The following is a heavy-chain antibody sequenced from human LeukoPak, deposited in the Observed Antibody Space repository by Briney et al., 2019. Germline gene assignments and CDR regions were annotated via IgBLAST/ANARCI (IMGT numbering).Heavy chain of an antibody. CDR2: ISWNSGSI. V-gene: IGHV3-9*03. J-gene: IGHJ3*02. D-gene: IGHD5-18*01. Sequence: PGRSLRLSCAASGFTFDDYAMHWVRQTPKKGLEWVSGISWNSGSIGYADSVKGRFIISRDNAKNSLYLQMNSLRAEDMALYYCAKDRGYGYGHDAFDIWGQGTMVTVSS. CDR1: GFTFDDYA. CDR3: AKDRGYGYGHDAFDI.